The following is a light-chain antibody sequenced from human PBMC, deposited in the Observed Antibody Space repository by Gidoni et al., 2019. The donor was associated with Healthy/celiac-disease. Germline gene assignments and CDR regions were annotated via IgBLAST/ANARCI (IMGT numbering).Light chain of an antibody. CDR3: QQYGSSPPVT. CDR2: GAS. Sequence: NVLTQSPGTLSLSPGERATLSCRASQSVSSSYLAWYQQKPGQAPRLLIYGASSRATGIPDRFSGSGSGTDFTLTISRLEPEDFAVYYCQQYGSSPPVTFGGXTKVEIK. J-gene: IGKJ4*01. CDR1: QSVSSSY. V-gene: IGKV3-20*01.